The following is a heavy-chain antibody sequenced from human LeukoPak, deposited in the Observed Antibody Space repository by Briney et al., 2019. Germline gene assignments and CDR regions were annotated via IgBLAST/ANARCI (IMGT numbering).Heavy chain of an antibody. J-gene: IGHJ4*02. D-gene: IGHD1-7*01. V-gene: IGHV4-59*08. Sequence: PSETLSLTCTVSGGSISSYYWSWIRQPPGKGLEWIGYIYYSGSTNYNPSLKSRVTISVDTSKNQFSLKLSSVTAADTAVYYCARQGYNWNYVNYWGQGTLVTVSS. CDR2: IYYSGST. CDR1: GGSISSYY. CDR3: ARQGYNWNYVNY.